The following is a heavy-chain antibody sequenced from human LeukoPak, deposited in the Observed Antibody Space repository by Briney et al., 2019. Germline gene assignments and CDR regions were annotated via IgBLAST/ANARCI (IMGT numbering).Heavy chain of an antibody. D-gene: IGHD3-16*01. J-gene: IGHJ3*02. CDR3: ARDGKDYGLDAFDI. V-gene: IGHV4-30-4*01. Sequence: DYXXSWIRQXPGKGLEWXXYIYYSGSTYYNPSLKSRVTISVDTSKNQFSLKLSSVTAADTAVYYCARDGKDYGLDAFDIWGQGTMVTVSS. CDR2: IYYSGST. CDR1: DYX.